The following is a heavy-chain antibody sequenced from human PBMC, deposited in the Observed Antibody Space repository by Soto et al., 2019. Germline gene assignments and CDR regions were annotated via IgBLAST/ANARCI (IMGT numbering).Heavy chain of an antibody. CDR2: ISSSSSYI. J-gene: IGHJ5*02. Sequence: GGSLRLSCAASGFTFSSYSMNWVRQAPGKGLEWVSSISSSSSYIYYADSVKGRFTISRDNAKNSLYLQMNSLRAEDTAVYYCASSAPLVGVIAAAGTGPGDWFDPWGQGTLVTVSS. CDR1: GFTFSSYS. V-gene: IGHV3-21*01. CDR3: ASSAPLVGVIAAAGTGPGDWFDP. D-gene: IGHD6-13*01.